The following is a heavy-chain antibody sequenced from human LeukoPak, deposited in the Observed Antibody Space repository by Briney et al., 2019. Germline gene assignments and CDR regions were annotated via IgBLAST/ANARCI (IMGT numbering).Heavy chain of an antibody. CDR3: ARGLVSTMIVVVLDY. CDR1: GYTFTNYY. CDR2: INPNSGGT. V-gene: IGHV1-2*02. D-gene: IGHD3-22*01. J-gene: IGHJ4*02. Sequence: GASVKVSCKASGYTFTNYYIHWVRQAPGQGLEWMGWINPNSGGTNYAQKFQGRVTMTRDTSISTAYMELSRLRSDDTAVYYCARGLVSTMIVVVLDYWGQGTLVTVSS.